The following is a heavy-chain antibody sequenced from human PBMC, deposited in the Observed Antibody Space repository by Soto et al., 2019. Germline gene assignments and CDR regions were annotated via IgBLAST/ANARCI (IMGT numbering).Heavy chain of an antibody. CDR2: IYPSDSDT. CDR3: ARGGVSTRTFDY. V-gene: IGHV5-51*01. D-gene: IGHD3-3*01. Sequence: GESLKISCKGSGYNFAGYWIAWVRQMPGKGLELMGIIYPSDSDTRYRPSFQGQVTIPADKSISSAYLQWSSLRASDTAMYYCARGGVSTRTFDYWGQGTPVTSPQ. CDR1: GYNFAGYW. J-gene: IGHJ4*02.